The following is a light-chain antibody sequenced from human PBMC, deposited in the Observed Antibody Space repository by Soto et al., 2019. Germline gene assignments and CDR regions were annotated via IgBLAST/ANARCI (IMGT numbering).Light chain of an antibody. CDR2: GAS. V-gene: IGKV3-20*01. J-gene: IGKJ1*01. CDR3: LQYVISGT. CDR1: QSVSNNY. Sequence: EIVLKQSPGTLSLHPGERATLSCRASQSVSNNYLAWYQQKPGQAPRLLIYGASNRATGIPDRFSGSGSGTDFTLTISRLEPEDFAVYYCLQYVISGTIGHGTMVDIK.